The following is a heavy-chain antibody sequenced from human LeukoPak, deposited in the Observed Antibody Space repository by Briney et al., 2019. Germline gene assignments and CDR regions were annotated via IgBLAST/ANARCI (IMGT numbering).Heavy chain of an antibody. J-gene: IGHJ6*02. CDR1: GYTFTSYG. D-gene: IGHD5-24*01. CDR2: ISAYNGNT. CDR3: ARSPPVEMATIKYYYYGMDV. Sequence: GASVTVSYKPSGYTFTSYGISWVRQAPGQGLEWMGWISAYNGNTNYAQKLQGRVTMTTDTSTSTDYMELRSLRSDDTAVYYCARSPPVEMATIKYYYYGMDVWGQGTTVTVSS. V-gene: IGHV1-18*01.